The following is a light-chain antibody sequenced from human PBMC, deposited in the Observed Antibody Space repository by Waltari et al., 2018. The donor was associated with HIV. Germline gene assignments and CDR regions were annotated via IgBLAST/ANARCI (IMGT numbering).Light chain of an antibody. CDR3: CSYAGSSTPFV. CDR1: SSDVGSYNL. V-gene: IGLV2-23*02. Sequence: QSALTQPASVSGSPGQSITISCTGTSSDVGSYNLVSWYQQYPGKVPKLMIYEVSKLPSGVSNRVSGSKSGNTASLTISGLQAEDDADYYCCSYAGSSTPFVFGTATKVTVL. J-gene: IGLJ1*01. CDR2: EVS.